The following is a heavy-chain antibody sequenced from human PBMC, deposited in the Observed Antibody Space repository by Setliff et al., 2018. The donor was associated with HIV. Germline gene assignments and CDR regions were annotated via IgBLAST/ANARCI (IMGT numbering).Heavy chain of an antibody. CDR1: GDSVSNGRYY. CDR2: IYTSGST. D-gene: IGHD6-6*01. J-gene: IGHJ6*04. V-gene: IGHV4-61*09. CDR3: ARPYSSSSYYYYRMDV. Sequence: PSETLSLTCTVSGDSVSNGRYYWSWIRQPAGKGLEWIGHIYTSGSTDYNPSLKSRVTISVDTSKNQFSLKMSSVTAADTAVYYCARPYSSSSYYYYRMDVWGKGTAVTVSS.